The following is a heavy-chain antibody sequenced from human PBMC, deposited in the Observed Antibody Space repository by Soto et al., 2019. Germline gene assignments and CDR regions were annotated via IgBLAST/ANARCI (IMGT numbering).Heavy chain of an antibody. J-gene: IGHJ4*02. CDR3: ARHGVTPNSYIDY. Sequence: KVSCKASGYTFTSYGISWVRQMPGKGLEWMGIIYPGDSDTRYSPSFQGQVTISADKSISTAYLQWSSLKASDTAMYYCARHGVTPNSYIDYWGQGTLVTVSS. CDR2: IYPGDSDT. D-gene: IGHD5-18*01. V-gene: IGHV5-51*01. CDR1: GYTFTSYG.